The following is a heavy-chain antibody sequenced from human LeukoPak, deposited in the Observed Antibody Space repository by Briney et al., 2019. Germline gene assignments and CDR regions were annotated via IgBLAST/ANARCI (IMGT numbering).Heavy chain of an antibody. CDR2: ISSSGSTI. CDR1: GFTFSSYE. Sequence: GGSLRLSCAASGFTFSSYEMNWVRQAPGKGLEWVSYISSSGSTIYYADSVKGRFTISRDNAKNSLYLQMNSLRAEDTAVYYCARGLHIVVVTAIRGSWFDPWGQGTLVTVSS. V-gene: IGHV3-48*03. D-gene: IGHD2-21*02. CDR3: ARGLHIVVVTAIRGSWFDP. J-gene: IGHJ5*02.